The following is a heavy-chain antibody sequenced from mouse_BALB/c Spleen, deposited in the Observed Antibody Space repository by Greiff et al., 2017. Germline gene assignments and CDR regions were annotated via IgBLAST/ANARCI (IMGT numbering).Heavy chain of an antibody. J-gene: IGHJ1*01. CDR2: INPGSGGT. CDR3: ARSGDGYARGYFDV. V-gene: IGHV1-54*01. Sequence: VQLQQSGAELVRPGTSVKVSCKASGYAFTNYLIEWVKQRPGQGLEWIGVINPGSGGTNYNEKFKGKATLTADKSSSTAYMQLSSLTSDDSAVYFCARSGDGYARGYFDVWGAGTTVTVSS. D-gene: IGHD2-3*01. CDR1: GYAFTNYL.